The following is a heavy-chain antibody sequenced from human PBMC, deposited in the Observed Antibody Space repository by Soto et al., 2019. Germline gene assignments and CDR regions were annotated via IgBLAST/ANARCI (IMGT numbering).Heavy chain of an antibody. CDR1: GFTFSDYG. D-gene: IGHD6-19*01. V-gene: IGHV3-30*18. CDR2: ISSDGNER. CDR3: GKVSWPRLGWFDS. J-gene: IGHJ5*01. Sequence: QVHLVESGGGVVQPGRSLRLSCAASGFTFSDYGMNWVRQAPGKGLEWLAVISSDGNERYYADSLKGRFTISRDNSENTLYLEMSSVRVEDTAVYYCGKVSWPRLGWFDSWGQGTQVTVSS.